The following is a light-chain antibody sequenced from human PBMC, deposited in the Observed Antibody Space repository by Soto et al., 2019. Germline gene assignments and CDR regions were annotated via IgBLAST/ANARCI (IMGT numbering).Light chain of an antibody. V-gene: IGKV1-8*01. J-gene: IGKJ1*01. CDR3: QQYYSCPRT. Sequence: AIRMPQSPSSLSASTGDRVTITCRASQGISSYLAWYRQKPGKAPKLLIYAAYTLQSGVPARFSGSGSGTDFTLTISSLQSEDFAAYYCQQYYSCPRTFGQGTKVDIK. CDR1: QGISSY. CDR2: AAY.